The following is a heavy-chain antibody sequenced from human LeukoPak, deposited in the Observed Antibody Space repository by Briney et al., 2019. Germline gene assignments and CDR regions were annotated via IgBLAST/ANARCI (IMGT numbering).Heavy chain of an antibody. D-gene: IGHD1-26*01. Sequence: SETLSLTCTVSGGSISSGSCYWSWIRQPAGKGLEWIGRIYTSGSTNYNPSLKSRVTISVDTSKNQFSLKLSSVTAADTAVYYCARDPPWSSGAFDIWGQGTMVTVSS. J-gene: IGHJ3*02. CDR3: ARDPPWSSGAFDI. CDR1: GGSISSGSCY. V-gene: IGHV4-61*02. CDR2: IYTSGST.